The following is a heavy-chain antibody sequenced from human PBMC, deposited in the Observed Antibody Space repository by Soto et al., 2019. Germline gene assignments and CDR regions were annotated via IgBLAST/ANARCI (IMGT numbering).Heavy chain of an antibody. D-gene: IGHD2-15*01. V-gene: IGHV4-34*01. CDR1: GGSFSGYY. CDR2: INHSGST. J-gene: IGHJ4*02. Sequence: QVQLQQWGAGLLKPSETLSLTCAVYGGSFSGYYWSWIRQPPGKGLEWIGEINHSGSTNYNPSLKSRVTISVDTSKSQFSLKLSSVTAADTAVYYCARGRLYCSGGSCYFWDYWGQGTLVTVSS. CDR3: ARGRLYCSGGSCYFWDY.